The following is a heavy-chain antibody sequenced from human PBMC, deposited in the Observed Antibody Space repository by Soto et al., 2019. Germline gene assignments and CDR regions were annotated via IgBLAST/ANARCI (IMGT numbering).Heavy chain of an antibody. D-gene: IGHD4-17*01. V-gene: IGHV1-18*04. J-gene: IGHJ4*02. CDR1: GYTFTSYG. CDR3: ARRTSDYGDYDERYFYFDY. CDR2: ISAYNGKT. Sequence: VQLVQSGAEVKKPGASVKVSCKASGYTFTSYGISWVRQAPGQGLEWMACISAYNGKTNHAQKLQGRVTLTTDTSTSTGYMELRSLRSDDTAVYYCARRTSDYGDYDERYFYFDYWGQGTLVTVSS.